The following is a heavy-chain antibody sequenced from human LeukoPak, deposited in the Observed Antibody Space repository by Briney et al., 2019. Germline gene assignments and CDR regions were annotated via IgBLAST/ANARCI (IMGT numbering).Heavy chain of an antibody. CDR3: ARGTGSYYYYGMDV. CDR1: GYTFTGYY. D-gene: IGHD1/OR15-1a*01. CDR2: INPNSGGT. Sequence: GASVKVSCKASGYTFTGYYMHWVRQAPGQGLEWMGWINPNSGGTNYAQKFQGRVTMTRDTPISTAYMELSRLRSDDTAVYYCARGTGSYYYYGMDVWGQGTTVTVSS. J-gene: IGHJ6*02. V-gene: IGHV1-2*02.